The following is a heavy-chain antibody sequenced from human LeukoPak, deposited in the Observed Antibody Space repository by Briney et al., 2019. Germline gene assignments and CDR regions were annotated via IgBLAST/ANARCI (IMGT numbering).Heavy chain of an antibody. J-gene: IGHJ3*02. CDR3: ARDSAWLVIDAFDI. D-gene: IGHD3-9*01. V-gene: IGHV1-2*02. CDR1: GYTFTGYY. Sequence: ASVKVSCKASGYTFTGYYIHWVRQAPGQGLEWMGWINPNSGGTNYAQKFQGRVTMTRDTSISAAYMELSRLRSDDTAVYYCARDSAWLVIDAFDIWGQGTMVTVSS. CDR2: INPNSGGT.